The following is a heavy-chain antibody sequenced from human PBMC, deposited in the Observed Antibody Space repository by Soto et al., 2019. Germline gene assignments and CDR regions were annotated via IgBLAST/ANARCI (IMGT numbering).Heavy chain of an antibody. CDR3: ARASHYDILTGYSRNAFDI. D-gene: IGHD3-9*01. J-gene: IGHJ3*02. CDR1: GYTFIGYY. V-gene: IGHV1-2*02. CDR2: INPNIGGT. Sequence: ASVKVSCKASGYTFIGYYMHGVRQAPGQGLEWMGWINPNIGGTNYEQKFQGRVTMTRDTSISTVYMELSRLRSDDTAVYYCARASHYDILTGYSRNAFDIWGQGTVVTVSS.